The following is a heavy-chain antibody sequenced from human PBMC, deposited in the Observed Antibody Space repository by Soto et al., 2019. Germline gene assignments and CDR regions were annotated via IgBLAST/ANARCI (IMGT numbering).Heavy chain of an antibody. CDR1: GGSISSSSYY. CDR3: AREELLWFGELLYYFDY. CDR2: IYYSGST. V-gene: IGHV4-39*01. Sequence: QLQLQESGPGLVKPSETLSLTCTVSGGSISSSSYYWGWIRQPPGKGLEWIGSIYYSGSTYYNPSLKSRVTISVDTSKNQFSLKLSSVTAADTAVYYCAREELLWFGELLYYFDYWGQGTLVTVSS. J-gene: IGHJ4*02. D-gene: IGHD3-10*01.